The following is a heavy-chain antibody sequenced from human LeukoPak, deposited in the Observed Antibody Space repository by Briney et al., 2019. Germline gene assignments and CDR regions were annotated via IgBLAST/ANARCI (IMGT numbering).Heavy chain of an antibody. CDR3: ARDEGGLILL. V-gene: IGHV3-7*01. D-gene: IGHD2-15*01. CDR2: IKQDGSEK. J-gene: IGHJ4*02. Sequence: PGGSLRLSCAASGCTFSSYWMSWVRQAPGKGLEWVANIKQDGSEKYYVDSVKGRFTISRDNAKNSLYLQMNSLRAEDTAVYYCARDEGGLILLWGQGTLVTVSS. CDR1: GCTFSSYW.